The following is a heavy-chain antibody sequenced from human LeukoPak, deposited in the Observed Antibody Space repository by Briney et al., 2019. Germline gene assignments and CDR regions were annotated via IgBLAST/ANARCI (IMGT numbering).Heavy chain of an antibody. CDR1: GYSFSNFH. CDR3: ARGYCGGDCYYYYYGMDV. D-gene: IGHD2-21*02. V-gene: IGHV1-69*13. Sequence: SVKVSCKASGYSFSNFHINWVRQAPGQGLEWMGGIIPIFGTANYAQKFQGRVTITADESTSTAYMELSSLRSEDTAVYYCARGYCGGDCYYYYYGMDVWGQGTTVTVSS. J-gene: IGHJ6*02. CDR2: IIPIFGTA.